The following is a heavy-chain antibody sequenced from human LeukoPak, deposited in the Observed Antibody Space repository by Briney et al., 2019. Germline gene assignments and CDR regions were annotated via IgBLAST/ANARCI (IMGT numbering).Heavy chain of an antibody. CDR1: GGSISGASYY. Sequence: SQTLSLTCTVSGGSISGASYYWSWIRQPAGKGLEWIGRIYISGSTNYKSSLKSRVTISVDTSKNQFSLKLGSVTAADTAVYYCARKRGGQLVNTRRWFDPWGQGTLVTVSS. J-gene: IGHJ5*02. CDR3: ARKRGGQLVNTRRWFDP. D-gene: IGHD6-13*01. V-gene: IGHV4-61*02. CDR2: IYISGST.